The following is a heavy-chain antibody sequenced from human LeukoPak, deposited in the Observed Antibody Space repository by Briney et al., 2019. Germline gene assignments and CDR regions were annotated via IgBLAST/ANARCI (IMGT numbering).Heavy chain of an antibody. J-gene: IGHJ4*02. D-gene: IGHD3-22*01. CDR1: GFTFTSYV. Sequence: GGSLRLSCAASGFTFTSYVMHWVRQAPGKGLEWVAFISQEGSEKNYADSVKGRFPISRDNSKDTLYLQMDSLRAEDTAVYYCAREGGFDSSAYYGFDYWGQGTLVTVSS. CDR3: AREGGFDSSAYYGFDY. CDR2: ISQEGSEK. V-gene: IGHV3-30*01.